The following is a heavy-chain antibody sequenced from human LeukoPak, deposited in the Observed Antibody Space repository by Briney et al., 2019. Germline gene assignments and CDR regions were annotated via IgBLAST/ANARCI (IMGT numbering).Heavy chain of an antibody. V-gene: IGHV3-21*01. Sequence: GGSLRLSCVASGFTFSSYSMNWVRQAPGKGLEWVSPIISSSSYIYYADSVKGRFTVSRDNAKNTLYLQMNSLRAEDTAVYYCARGKVWYSSGWFHIDDAFDIWGQGTMVTVSS. J-gene: IGHJ3*02. CDR3: ARGKVWYSSGWFHIDDAFDI. CDR1: GFTFSSYS. D-gene: IGHD6-19*01. CDR2: IISSSSYI.